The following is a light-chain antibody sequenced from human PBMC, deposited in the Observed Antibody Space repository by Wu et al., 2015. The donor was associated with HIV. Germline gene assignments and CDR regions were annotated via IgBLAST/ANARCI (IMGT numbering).Light chain of an antibody. V-gene: IGKV1-5*03. CDR3: QQYNSYPWT. J-gene: IGKJ1*01. CDR2: KAS. Sequence: DIQMTQSPSTLSASVGDRVTITCRASENINSWLAWYQQKPGKAPNLLIYKASNLQSGVPSRFSGSGSETEFTLTISSLQPDDFATYYCQQYNSYPWTFGQGTKVEIK. CDR1: ENINSW.